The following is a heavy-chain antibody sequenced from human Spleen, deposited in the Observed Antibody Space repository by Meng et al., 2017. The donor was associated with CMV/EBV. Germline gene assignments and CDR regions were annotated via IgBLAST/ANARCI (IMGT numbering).Heavy chain of an antibody. CDR3: ARWGSSSSSY. D-gene: IGHD6-13*01. V-gene: IGHV3-11*04. CDR2: ISSSGSAK. CDR1: GFTFSDYQ. J-gene: IGHJ4*02. Sequence: GESLKISCAASGFTFSDYQMNWIRQAPGRGLEWISYISSSGSAKYYADSVKGRFTISRDNAKNSLYLQMNSLRAEDTAVYYCARWGSSSSSYWGQGTLVTVSS.